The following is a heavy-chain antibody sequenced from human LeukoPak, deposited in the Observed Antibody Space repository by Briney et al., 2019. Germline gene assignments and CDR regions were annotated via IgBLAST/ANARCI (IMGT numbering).Heavy chain of an antibody. Sequence: GGSLRLSCAASGFTFSSYAMHWVRQAPGKGLEWVSYISSSGSTIYYADSVKGRFTISRDNAKNSLYLQMKSLRAEDTAVYYCAKDFVVVPGNVNYFDYWGQGTLVTVSS. CDR2: ISSSGSTI. J-gene: IGHJ4*02. CDR1: GFTFSSYA. CDR3: AKDFVVVPGNVNYFDY. V-gene: IGHV3-48*03. D-gene: IGHD2-21*02.